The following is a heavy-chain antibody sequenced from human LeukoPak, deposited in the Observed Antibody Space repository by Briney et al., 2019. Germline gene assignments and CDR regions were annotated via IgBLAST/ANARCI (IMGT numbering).Heavy chain of an antibody. V-gene: IGHV3-30*02. J-gene: IGHJ6*03. D-gene: IGHD2-2*01. CDR3: AKDIRDIVVVPAAITYYYYMDV. Sequence: GGSLRLSCAASGFTFSSYGMHWVRQAPGKGLEWVAFIRYDGSNKYYADSVKGRFTISRDNSKNTLYLQMNSLRAEDTAVYYCAKDIRDIVVVPAAITYYYYMDVWGKGTTVTVSS. CDR2: IRYDGSNK. CDR1: GFTFSSYG.